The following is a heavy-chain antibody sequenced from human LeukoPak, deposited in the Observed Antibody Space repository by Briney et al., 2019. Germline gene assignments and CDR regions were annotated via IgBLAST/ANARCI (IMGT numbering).Heavy chain of an antibody. V-gene: IGHV4-39*01. CDR3: ARGSKFFGVVITYYFDY. Sequence: SETLSLTCTVSGGSISSSSYYWGWIRQPPGKGLEWIGSIYYSGSTYYNPSLKSRVTISVDTSKNQFSLKLSSVTAADTAVYYCARGSKFFGVVITYYFDYWGQGTLVTVSS. CDR1: GGSISSSSYY. CDR2: IYYSGST. D-gene: IGHD3-3*01. J-gene: IGHJ4*02.